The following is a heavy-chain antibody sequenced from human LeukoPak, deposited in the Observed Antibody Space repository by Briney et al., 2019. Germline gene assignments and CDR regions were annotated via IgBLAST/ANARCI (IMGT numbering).Heavy chain of an antibody. CDR1: GFTFSSYG. Sequence: GGSLRLSCAASGFTFSSYGMHWVRQAPGKGLEWVAFIQYDGSNKYYADSVKGRFTISRDNSKNTLYLQMNSLRAEDTAVYYCAKAQRAGTLYWGQGTLVTVSS. J-gene: IGHJ4*02. CDR2: IQYDGSNK. V-gene: IGHV3-30*02. CDR3: AKAQRAGTLY. D-gene: IGHD6-19*01.